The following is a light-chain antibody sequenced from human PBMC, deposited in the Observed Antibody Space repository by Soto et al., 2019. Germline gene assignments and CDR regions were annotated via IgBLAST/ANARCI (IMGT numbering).Light chain of an antibody. CDR2: DAS. J-gene: IGKJ5*01. Sequence: DIPMTQSPSSLSASVGDRVTITCQASHDINDFLNWFQEKPGKAPKLLIYDASNLQTGVPSRFSGSGSGTHFTFTISSLQPEDIATYYCQRYDSLPPTFGQGTRLDIK. CDR1: HDINDF. V-gene: IGKV1-33*01. CDR3: QRYDSLPPT.